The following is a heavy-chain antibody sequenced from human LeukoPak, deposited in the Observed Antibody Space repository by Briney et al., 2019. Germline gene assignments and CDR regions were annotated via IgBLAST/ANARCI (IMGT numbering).Heavy chain of an antibody. V-gene: IGHV3-48*04. CDR1: GFTFSSFG. CDR3: ARSYRGSGTPDY. J-gene: IGHJ4*02. D-gene: IGHD3-10*01. Sequence: GGSLRLSCAASGFTFSSFGMNWVRQAPGKGLEWVSYISSSGSTIYYADSVKGRFTISRDNAKNSLYLQMNSLRAEDTAVYYCARSYRGSGTPDYWGQGTLVTVSS. CDR2: ISSSGSTI.